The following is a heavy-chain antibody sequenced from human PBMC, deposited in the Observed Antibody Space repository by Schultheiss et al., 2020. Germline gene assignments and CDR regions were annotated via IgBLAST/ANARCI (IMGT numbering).Heavy chain of an antibody. D-gene: IGHD5-24*01. CDR1: GGSISSYY. V-gene: IGHV3-11*04. J-gene: IGHJ6*02. Sequence: LSLTCTVSGGSISSYYWGWIRQPPGKGLEWVSGISGSGGSTYYADSVMGRFTISRDNAKKSLYLQMNSLRAGDTAVYYCARATRRDDYNEDGMDVWGQGTTVTVSS. CDR3: ARATRRDDYNEDGMDV. CDR2: ISGSGGST.